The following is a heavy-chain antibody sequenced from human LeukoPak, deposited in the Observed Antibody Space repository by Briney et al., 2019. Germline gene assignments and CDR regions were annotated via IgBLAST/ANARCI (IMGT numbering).Heavy chain of an antibody. D-gene: IGHD6-6*01. V-gene: IGHV3-48*03. CDR3: SGQYSSSSVVDY. CDR2: ISSSGSIM. Sequence: GGSLRLSCAASGFSFSSYEMNWVRQAPGKGLEWVSYISSSGSIMYSADSVKGRFTISRDNAKNSLYLQMNSLRAEDTAIYYCSGQYSSSSVVDYWGQGTLVAVSS. CDR1: GFSFSSYE. J-gene: IGHJ4*02.